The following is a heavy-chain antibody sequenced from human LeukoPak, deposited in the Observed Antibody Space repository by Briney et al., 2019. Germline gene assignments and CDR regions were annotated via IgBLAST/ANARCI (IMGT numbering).Heavy chain of an antibody. CDR2: INHSGST. J-gene: IGHJ4*02. CDR3: ARGVYYFDN. V-gene: IGHV4-34*01. CDR1: GGSFSNYS. Sequence: SETLSLTCAVYGGSFSNYSWTWIRQPPGKGLEWIGEINHSGSTNYNPSLKSRVTISVDTSKNQFSLKLTSVIAADTAFYYCARGVYYFDNWGQGTLVTVSS.